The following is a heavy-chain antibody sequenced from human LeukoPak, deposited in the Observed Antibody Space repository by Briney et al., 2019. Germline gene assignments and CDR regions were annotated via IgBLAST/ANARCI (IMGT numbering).Heavy chain of an antibody. V-gene: IGHV3-11*04. D-gene: IGHD3-10*01. Sequence: GGSLRLSCAASGFTFSDYYMSWIRQAPGKGLEWVSYISSSGSTIYYADSVKGRFTISRDNAKNTLYLQMNSLRAEDTAVYYCAKSFYGSVRAFDIWGQGTMVTVSS. CDR1: GFTFSDYY. J-gene: IGHJ3*02. CDR2: ISSSGSTI. CDR3: AKSFYGSVRAFDI.